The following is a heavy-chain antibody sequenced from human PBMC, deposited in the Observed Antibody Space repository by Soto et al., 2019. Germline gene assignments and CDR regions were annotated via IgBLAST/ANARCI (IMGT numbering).Heavy chain of an antibody. Sequence: QVQLVESGGGVVQPGRSLRLSCAVSGFTFSSHAMHWVRQAPGKGLEWGTLISSDGSNKYYADCVKGRFTTSRDKSTNTMYLQMNSLRVEDTAVYYCARDDEGGSDCDLGYWGQGALVTVSS. CDR2: ISSDGSNK. CDR3: ARDDEGGSDCDLGY. D-gene: IGHD1-26*01. CDR1: GFTFSSHA. J-gene: IGHJ4*02. V-gene: IGHV3-30-3*01.